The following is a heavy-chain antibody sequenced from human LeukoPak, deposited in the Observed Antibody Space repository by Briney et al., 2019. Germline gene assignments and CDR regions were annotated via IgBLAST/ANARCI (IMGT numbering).Heavy chain of an antibody. Sequence: SVKVSCKASGGTFSSYAISWVRQAPGQRLEWIGGIIPIFGTANYAQKFQGRVTIIADESTSTAYMELSSLRSEDTAVYYCAGLPHYYGDYVYVDYWGQGTLVTVSS. CDR2: IIPIFGTA. D-gene: IGHD4-17*01. CDR3: AGLPHYYGDYVYVDY. CDR1: GGTFSSYA. J-gene: IGHJ4*02. V-gene: IGHV1-69*13.